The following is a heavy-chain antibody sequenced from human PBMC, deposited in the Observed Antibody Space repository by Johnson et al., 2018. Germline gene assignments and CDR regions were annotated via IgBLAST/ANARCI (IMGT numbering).Heavy chain of an antibody. CDR3: VKDLEGYDFGSGYYTDAFDDYYGMEV. CDR2: ISGSGGST. D-gene: IGHD3-3*01. CDR1: GFTFSSYA. Sequence: EVQLVESGGGLVQPGGSLRLSCAASGFTFSSYAMSWVRQAPGKGLEWVSAISGSGGSTYYADSVKGRFTISRDNPKNPLYLQMNSLRAEDRAVDYWVKDLEGYDFGSGYYTDAFDDYYGMEVWGQGTTVTVS. J-gene: IGHJ6*02. V-gene: IGHV3-23*04.